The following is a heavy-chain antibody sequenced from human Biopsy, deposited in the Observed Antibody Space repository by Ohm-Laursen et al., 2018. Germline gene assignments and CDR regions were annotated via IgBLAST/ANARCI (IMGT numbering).Heavy chain of an antibody. J-gene: IGHJ4*02. V-gene: IGHV3-23*01. CDR3: ARAPAPTFPVNFFDY. Sequence: GALRLSCAAPRFTFSSDARSRVRQAPGKGLEWVSAISRSSTSYYADSVKGRFTISRDNSKNTLYLQMNSLRADDTAVYYCARAPAPTFPVNFFDYWGQGTLVTVSS. CDR2: ISRSSTS. CDR1: RFTFSSDA. D-gene: IGHD2-2*01.